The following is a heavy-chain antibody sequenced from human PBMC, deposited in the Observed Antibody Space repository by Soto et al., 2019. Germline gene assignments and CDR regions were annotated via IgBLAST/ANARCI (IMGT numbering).Heavy chain of an antibody. V-gene: IGHV3-23*01. CDR1: GFTFSSYA. Sequence: RLSCAASGFTFSSYAMSWVRQAPGKGLEWVSAISGSGGSTYYADSVKGRFTISRDNSKNTLYLQMNSLRAEDTAVYYCAKGRGSGWYTYDYWGQGTLVTVSS. CDR3: AKGRGSGWYTYDY. J-gene: IGHJ4*02. D-gene: IGHD6-19*01. CDR2: ISGSGGST.